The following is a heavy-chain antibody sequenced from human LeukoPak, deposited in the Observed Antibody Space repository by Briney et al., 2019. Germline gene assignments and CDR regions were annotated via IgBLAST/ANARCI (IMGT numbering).Heavy chain of an antibody. V-gene: IGHV1-8*03. Sequence: ASVKVSCKASGYTFASYDINWVRQATGQGLEWMGWMNPNSGNTGYAQKFQGRVTITRNTSISTAYMELSSLRSEDTAVYYCARVRCDYWIGCIALAYWGQGTLPTVSS. CDR1: GYTFASYD. CDR2: MNPNSGNT. J-gene: IGHJ4*02. D-gene: IGHD3-3*01. CDR3: ARVRCDYWIGCIALAY.